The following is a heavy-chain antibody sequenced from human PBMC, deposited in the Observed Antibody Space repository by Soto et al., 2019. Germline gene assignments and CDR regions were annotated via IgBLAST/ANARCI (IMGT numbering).Heavy chain of an antibody. CDR2: VSPPFRTS. Sequence: QVQLVQSGAEVKKPGSSVKVSCKTSGVSFNNNGIGWVRQAPGHGLEWMGGVSPPFRTSNYARKFQGRIPITADAPTGTVNMDMSSLTSEDTAQYYCARVLYYGSGSYSPYGMDVWGQGTTVTVSS. CDR3: ARVLYYGSGSYSPYGMDV. CDR1: GVSFNNNG. J-gene: IGHJ6*02. D-gene: IGHD3-10*01. V-gene: IGHV1-69*01.